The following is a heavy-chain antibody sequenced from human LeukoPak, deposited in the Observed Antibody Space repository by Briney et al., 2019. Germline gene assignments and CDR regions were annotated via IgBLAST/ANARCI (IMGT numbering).Heavy chain of an antibody. Sequence: SVKVSCKASVGTFSSYAISWVRQAPGQGLEWMGGIIPIFGTAKYAQKLQRRVTITADKSTSTAYMEQSNLTSEDTAVYYCARGGEAAALIGTGEGEAQNLDYWGQGTLVTVSS. CDR2: IIPIFGTA. CDR1: VGTFSSYA. J-gene: IGHJ4*02. CDR3: ARGGEAAALIGTGEGEAQNLDY. V-gene: IGHV1-69*06. D-gene: IGHD6-13*01.